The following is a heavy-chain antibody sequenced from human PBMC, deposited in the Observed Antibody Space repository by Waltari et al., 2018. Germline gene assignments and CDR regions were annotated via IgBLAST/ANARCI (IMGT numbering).Heavy chain of an antibody. J-gene: IGHJ4*02. CDR2: INTLGTIT. V-gene: IGHV3-74*01. CDR3: VLFSSDFLGDC. D-gene: IGHD6-25*01. CDR1: GFTFSAYW. Sequence: EVQLVESGGGLVQPGGSLRLSCAASGFTFSAYWMHWVRQAPGEGLGSVSQINTLGTITRDADSVTGRFTISRDNAKNTLFLQMNSLIAEDMAVYYCVLFSSDFLGDCWGQGTLVTVSS.